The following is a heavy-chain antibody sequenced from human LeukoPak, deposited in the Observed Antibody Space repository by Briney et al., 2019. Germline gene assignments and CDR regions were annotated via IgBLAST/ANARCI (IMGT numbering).Heavy chain of an antibody. CDR2: ISGSGGGRGGST. J-gene: IGHJ4*02. V-gene: IGHV3-23*01. Sequence: PGGSLRLSCAASGFTFSSYAMSWVRQAPGKGLEWVSGISGSGGGRGGSTYYADSVKGRFTISRDNSKNTLYLQMNSLRAEDTAVYYCAKSGLNRFDYWGQGTLVTVSS. CDR3: AKSGLNRFDY. D-gene: IGHD2-15*01. CDR1: GFTFSSYA.